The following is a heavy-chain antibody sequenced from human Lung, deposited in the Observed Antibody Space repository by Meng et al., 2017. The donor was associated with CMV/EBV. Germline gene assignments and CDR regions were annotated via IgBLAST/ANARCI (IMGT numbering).Heavy chain of an antibody. CDR1: GFTFDGYA. CDR2: ISWDGGST. J-gene: IGHJ4*02. V-gene: IGHV3-43D*03. D-gene: IGHD5-18*01. Sequence: GESLKISCAASGFTFDGYAMHWVRQAPGKGLEWVSLISWDGGSTYYADSVKGRFTISRDNSKNSLYLQMNSLRAEDTALYYCEKDNQRGYSQSIFTHWGQGTLVTVSS. CDR3: EKDNQRGYSQSIFTH.